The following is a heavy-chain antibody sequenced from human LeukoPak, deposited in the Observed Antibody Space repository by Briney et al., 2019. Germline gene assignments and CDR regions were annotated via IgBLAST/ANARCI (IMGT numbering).Heavy chain of an antibody. J-gene: IGHJ4*02. CDR3: ATPALGRRLYYYDY. CDR1: GFTFSSAC. V-gene: IGHV3-15*07. Sequence: PGGSLRLSCAASGFTFSSACLSWVRQAPGKGLEWVGRIRTKSDGETVDYAAPVKGGFTISRDDSKNTLFLQMNSLKTEDTAVYFCATPALGRRLYYYDYWGQGTLVTVSP. D-gene: IGHD3-16*01. CDR2: IRTKSDGETV.